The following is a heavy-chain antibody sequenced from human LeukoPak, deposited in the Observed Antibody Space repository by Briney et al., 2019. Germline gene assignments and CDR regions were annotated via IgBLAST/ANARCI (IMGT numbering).Heavy chain of an antibody. D-gene: IGHD3-22*01. CDR3: AKDRPNYYDSSGHYYRRNGDY. J-gene: IGHJ4*02. V-gene: IGHV3-23*01. Sequence: GGSLRLSCAASGFTFSSYAMSWVRQAPGKGLEWVSSITSSGGSTYYAGSVKGQFTISRDNSKNTVYLQMNSLRAEDTAVYYCAKDRPNYYDSSGHYYRRNGDYWGQGTLVTVSS. CDR2: ITSSGGST. CDR1: GFTFSSYA.